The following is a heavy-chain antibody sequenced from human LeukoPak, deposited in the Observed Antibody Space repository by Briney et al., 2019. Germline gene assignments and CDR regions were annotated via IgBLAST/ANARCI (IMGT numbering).Heavy chain of an antibody. CDR2: ISAYNGNT. CDR3: ARDWGDILTSTSIDY. V-gene: IGHV1-18*01. CDR1: GYTFTSYG. D-gene: IGHD3-9*01. Sequence: GASVTVSCKASGYTFTSYGISWVRQAPGQGLEWMGWISAYNGNTNYEQKLQGRVSMTTDTSTSTAYMELRGLTSDDTAVYYCARDWGDILTSTSIDYWGQGTLVTVSS. J-gene: IGHJ4*02.